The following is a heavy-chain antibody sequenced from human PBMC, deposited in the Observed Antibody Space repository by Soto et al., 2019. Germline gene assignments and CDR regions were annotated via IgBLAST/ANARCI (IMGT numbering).Heavy chain of an antibody. CDR2: IYYSGST. CDR3: ARQEDGRWYYFDY. V-gene: IGHV4-39*01. CDR1: GGSIGSSVYY. Sequence: QLQLQESGPGLVKPSETLSLTCSVSGGSIGSSVYYWGWIRQPPEKGLEWIGTIYYSGSTYYHPSLKSRVTISVDTSKNQFSLKLSSVTAADTAMYYCARQEDGRWYYFDYWGQGTLVTVSS. J-gene: IGHJ4*02. D-gene: IGHD1-20*01.